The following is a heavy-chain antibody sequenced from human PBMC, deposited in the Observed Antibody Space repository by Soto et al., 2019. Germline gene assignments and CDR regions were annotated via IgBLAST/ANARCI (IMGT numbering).Heavy chain of an antibody. CDR1: GFPFSDAW. J-gene: IGHJ6*03. V-gene: IGHV3-15*01. D-gene: IGHD3-22*01. CDR2: IKSRSDGGAS. Sequence: EVQLVESGGGLVKPGGSLRVSCAASGFPFSDAWMSWVRQVPGKGLEWVGRIKSRSDGGASDYAPPVRGRFTISRDDAEYSLYLHMSRLRSEDTAVYYCTTMASRWSGRSRVDYYIYMDVWGKGTTVTVAS. CDR3: TTMASRWSGRSRVDYYIYMDV.